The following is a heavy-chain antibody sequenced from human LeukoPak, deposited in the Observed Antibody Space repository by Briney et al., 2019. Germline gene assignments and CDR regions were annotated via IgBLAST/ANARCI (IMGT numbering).Heavy chain of an antibody. D-gene: IGHD2-2*01. J-gene: IGHJ4*02. Sequence: ASVKVSCKASGYTFTSYAMHWVRQAPGQRLEWMGWINAGNGNTKYSQKFQGRVTITRDTSASTAYMELSSLRSEDTGVYYCARAIVVVPAAMNYWGQGTLVTVSS. CDR3: ARAIVVVPAAMNY. CDR1: GYTFTSYA. V-gene: IGHV1-3*01. CDR2: INAGNGNT.